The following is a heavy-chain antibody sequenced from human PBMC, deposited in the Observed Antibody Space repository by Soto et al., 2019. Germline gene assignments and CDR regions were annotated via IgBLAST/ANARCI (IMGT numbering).Heavy chain of an antibody. CDR2: IGPTGYT. CDR1: SQYG. Sequence: PGGSLRLSCTSFSQYGMSWVRRPPWKGLEWISTIGPTGYTHYADSVAGRFTISRDDSANTLYLQMSNLRVDDTAIYYCAKDPSTGPADYWGQGALVTVSS. CDR3: AKDPSTGPADY. V-gene: IGHV3-23*01. J-gene: IGHJ4*02. D-gene: IGHD3-9*01.